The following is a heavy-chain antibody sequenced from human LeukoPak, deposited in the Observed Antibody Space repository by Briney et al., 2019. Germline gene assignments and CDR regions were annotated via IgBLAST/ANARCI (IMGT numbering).Heavy chain of an antibody. CDR3: AKDQDGPFDY. J-gene: IGHJ4*02. CDR2: ISGSGGST. V-gene: IGHV3-23*01. Sequence: PGGSLRLSCAASEFTFSNYWMSWVRQAPGKGLEWVSAISGSGGSTYYADSVKGRFTISRDNSKNTLYLQMNSLRAEDTAVYYCAKDQDGPFDYWGQGTLVTVSS. D-gene: IGHD5-24*01. CDR1: EFTFSNYW.